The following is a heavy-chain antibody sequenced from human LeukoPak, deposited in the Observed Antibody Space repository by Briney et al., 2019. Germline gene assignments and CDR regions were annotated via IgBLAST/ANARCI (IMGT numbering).Heavy chain of an antibody. CDR3: AKDPIAAAGTLDY. CDR1: GFTFSSYG. Sequence: GGSLRLSCAASGFTFSSYGMHWVRQAPGKGLEWVAFIRYDGSNEYYADSVKGRFTISRDNSENTLYLQMNSLRAEDTAVYYCAKDPIAAAGTLDYWGQGTLVTVSS. J-gene: IGHJ4*02. D-gene: IGHD6-13*01. CDR2: IRYDGSNE. V-gene: IGHV3-30*02.